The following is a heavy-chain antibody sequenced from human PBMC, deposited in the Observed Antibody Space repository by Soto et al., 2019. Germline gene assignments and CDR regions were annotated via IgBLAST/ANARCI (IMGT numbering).Heavy chain of an antibody. CDR1: GFTFDDYA. CDR2: ISWDGGST. Sequence: GGSLRLSCAASGFTFDDYAMHWVRQAPGKGLEWVSLISWDGGSTYYADSVKGRFTISRDNSKNSLYLQMNSLRAEDTALYYCAKDLNPLEARYYYYGMDVWGQGTTVTVSS. V-gene: IGHV3-43D*04. J-gene: IGHJ6*02. CDR3: AKDLNPLEARYYYYGMDV.